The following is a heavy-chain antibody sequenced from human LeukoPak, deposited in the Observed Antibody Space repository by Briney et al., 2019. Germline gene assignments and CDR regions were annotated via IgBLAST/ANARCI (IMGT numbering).Heavy chain of an antibody. D-gene: IGHD6-19*01. CDR1: GGSISSYY. Sequence: SETLSLTCTVSGGSISSYYWSWIRQPPGKGLEWIGYIYYSGSTNYNPSLKSRVTISVDTPKNQFSLKLSSVTAADTAVYYCARATGWDNWFDPWGQGTLVTVSS. CDR2: IYYSGST. V-gene: IGHV4-59*01. J-gene: IGHJ5*02. CDR3: ARATGWDNWFDP.